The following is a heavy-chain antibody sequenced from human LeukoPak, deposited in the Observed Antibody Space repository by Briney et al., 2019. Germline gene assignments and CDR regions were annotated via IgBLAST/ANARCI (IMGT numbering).Heavy chain of an antibody. V-gene: IGHV3-23*01. J-gene: IGHJ4*02. D-gene: IGHD6-19*01. CDR2: ISGSGGST. Sequence: GGSLRLSCAASGFTFRSYAMSWVRQAPGKGLEWVSAISGSGGSTYYADSVKGRFTITRDNSKNTLFLQMNSLRAEDTAVYYCARVRIAMAVGFFDYWGQGTLVTVSS. CDR1: GFTFRSYA. CDR3: ARVRIAMAVGFFDY.